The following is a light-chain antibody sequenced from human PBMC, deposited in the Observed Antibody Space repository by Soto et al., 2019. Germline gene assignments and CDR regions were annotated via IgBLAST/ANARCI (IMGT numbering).Light chain of an antibody. Sequence: EIQMTQSQSSWSASVGERVTIFCRASHDVRTGLAWYQQKPGKAPNLLIYGASTLQIGVPSGFCGSGSGTDFTLTISSLQPEDFATYYCQQANGDPWTFGQGTKVEIK. CDR3: QQANGDPWT. J-gene: IGKJ1*01. CDR1: HDVRTG. V-gene: IGKV1-12*02. CDR2: GAS.